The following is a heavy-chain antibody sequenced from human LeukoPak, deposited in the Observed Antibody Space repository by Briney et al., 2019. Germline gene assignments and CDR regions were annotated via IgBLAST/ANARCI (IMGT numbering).Heavy chain of an antibody. CDR1: GFTFSSYW. Sequence: GGSLRLSCAASGFTFSSYWMTWVRQAPGKGLEWVANIKQDGSQKFYLDSVKGRFTISRDNAKESLFLQMNSLRAEDTAVYYCARHYDSTAYSLDYWGRGTLVTVS. D-gene: IGHD3-22*01. CDR2: IKQDGSQK. V-gene: IGHV3-7*01. J-gene: IGHJ4*02. CDR3: ARHYDSTAYSLDY.